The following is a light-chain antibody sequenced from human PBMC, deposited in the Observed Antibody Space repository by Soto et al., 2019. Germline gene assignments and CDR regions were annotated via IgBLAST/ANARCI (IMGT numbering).Light chain of an antibody. CDR2: DAS. J-gene: IGKJ5*01. CDR1: QSVSSY. CDR3: QQRSNWPPIT. Sequence: EIVWTQSPVTLSSSPGERTTLSCRASQSVSSYLAWYQQKPGQAPRLLIHDASNRATGIPARFSGGGSGTDFTLTIDNLEPEDFAIYYCQQRSNWPPITFGQGTRLEIK. V-gene: IGKV3-11*01.